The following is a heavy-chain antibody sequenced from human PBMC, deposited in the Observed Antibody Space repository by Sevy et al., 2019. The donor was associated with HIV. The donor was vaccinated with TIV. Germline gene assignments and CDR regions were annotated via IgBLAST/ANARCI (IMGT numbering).Heavy chain of an antibody. V-gene: IGHV3-74*01. J-gene: IGHJ3*02. D-gene: IGHD5-12*01. CDR1: GFSFSRFW. Sequence: GGCLRLSCAASGFSFSRFWMHWVRKAPGKGLVWVSRINSDETSTSYADSVKGRFTISRDNARHTLFLQMNSLTVEDTAVYYCARRDGYTRRAFDMWGQGTMVTVSS. CDR3: ARRDGYTRRAFDM. CDR2: INSDETST.